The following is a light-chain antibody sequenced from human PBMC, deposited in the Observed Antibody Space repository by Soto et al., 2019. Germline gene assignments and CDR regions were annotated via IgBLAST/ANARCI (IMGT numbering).Light chain of an antibody. V-gene: IGLV2-14*03. CDR2: YVD. CDR3: CSYADGSIYF. CDR1: SSDVGGFNY. Sequence: QSALTQPASLSGSPGQSITISCTGTSSDVGGFNYVSWYLQYPDKAPQLLIYYVDHRPSGVSSRFSGSKSGNTASLTISGLQAEDEGDYYCCSYADGSIYFFGTGTKVTVL. J-gene: IGLJ1*01.